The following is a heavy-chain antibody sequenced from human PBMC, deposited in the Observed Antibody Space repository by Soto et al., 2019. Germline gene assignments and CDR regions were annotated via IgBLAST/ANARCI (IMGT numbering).Heavy chain of an antibody. Sequence: PCGSLRLSSAACGFSFSSYSMDLVLKAPGKGLEWVSSISSSSSYIYYADSVKGRFTISRDNAKNSLYLQMNSLRAEDTAVYYCARMDSYGFYGMDVWGQGTTVTVSS. CDR3: ARMDSYGFYGMDV. J-gene: IGHJ6*02. V-gene: IGHV3-21*01. D-gene: IGHD5-18*01. CDR2: ISSSSSYI. CDR1: GFSFSSYS.